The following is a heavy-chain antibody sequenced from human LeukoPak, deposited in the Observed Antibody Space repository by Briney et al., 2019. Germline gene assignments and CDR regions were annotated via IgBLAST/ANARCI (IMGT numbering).Heavy chain of an antibody. V-gene: IGHV3-33*01. D-gene: IGHD1-1*01. CDR3: ATELERLNYMDV. CDR1: GFTFSSYG. J-gene: IGHJ6*03. Sequence: GGSLRLSCAASGFTFSSYGMHWVRQAQGKGMEWVAVIWYDGSNKYYADSVKGRLTISRYNSKNTLYLQMNSLRAEDTAVYYCATELERLNYMDVWGKGTTVTFSS. CDR2: IWYDGSNK.